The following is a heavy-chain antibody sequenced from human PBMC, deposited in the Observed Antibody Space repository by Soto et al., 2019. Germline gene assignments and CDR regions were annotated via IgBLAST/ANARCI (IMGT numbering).Heavy chain of an antibody. J-gene: IGHJ4*02. CDR3: ARDTHDYGDYGWEEVYFDY. Sequence: QVQLQESGPGLVKPSETLSLTCTVSGGSVSSGSYYWSWIRQPPGKGLEWIGYIYYSGSTNYNPSLKSRVTISVDTSKNQFSLKLSSVTAADTAVYYCARDTHDYGDYGWEEVYFDYWGQGTLVTVSS. CDR1: GGSVSSGSYY. V-gene: IGHV4-61*01. D-gene: IGHD4-17*01. CDR2: IYYSGST.